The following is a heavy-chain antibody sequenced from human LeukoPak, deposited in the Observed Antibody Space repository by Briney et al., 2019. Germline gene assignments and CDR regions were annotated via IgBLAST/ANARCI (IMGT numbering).Heavy chain of an antibody. V-gene: IGHV4-34*01. J-gene: IGHJ4*02. Sequence: SETLSLTCAVYGGSFSPYYWSRIRQPPGKGLEWIGEINHSGSTNYNPSLKSRVTISADTSKNQFSLKLSSVTAADTAMYYCARRYSGYDHVDYWGQGTLITVSS. CDR2: INHSGST. D-gene: IGHD5-12*01. CDR1: GGSFSPYY. CDR3: ARRYSGYDHVDY.